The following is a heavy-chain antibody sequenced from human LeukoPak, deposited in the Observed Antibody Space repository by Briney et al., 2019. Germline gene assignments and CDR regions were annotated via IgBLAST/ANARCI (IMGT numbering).Heavy chain of an antibody. CDR2: IYYSGST. D-gene: IGHD3-10*01. CDR3: ARVGYYYGSGSYYWGNFDY. CDR1: GGSISSYY. J-gene: IGHJ4*02. Sequence: PSETLSLTCTVSGGSISSYYWSWIRQPPGKGLEWIGYIYYSGSTNYNPSLKSRVTISVDTSKNQFSLKLSSVTAADTAVYYCARVGYYYGSGSYYWGNFDYWGQGTLVTVSS. V-gene: IGHV4-59*01.